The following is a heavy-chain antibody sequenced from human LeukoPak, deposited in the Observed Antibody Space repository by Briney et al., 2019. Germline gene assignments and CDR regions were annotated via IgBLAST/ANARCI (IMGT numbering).Heavy chain of an antibody. D-gene: IGHD5-24*01. CDR3: ARGRWDGEGWYFDL. V-gene: IGHV1-8*01. Sequence: ASVKVSCKASGYTFTSYDISWVRQAGGQGLERMAWLNPNSGNREYAPKFQGRVTLTRNTSVNTMYMEMSNLRSEDTAVYYCARGRWDGEGWYFDLWGRGTLVTVSS. CDR1: GYTFTSYD. CDR2: LNPNSGNR. J-gene: IGHJ2*01.